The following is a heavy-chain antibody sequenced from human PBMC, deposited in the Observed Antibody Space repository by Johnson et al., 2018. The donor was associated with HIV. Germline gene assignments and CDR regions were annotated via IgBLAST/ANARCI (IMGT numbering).Heavy chain of an antibody. CDR2: ISYDGSNK. V-gene: IGHV3-30*04. D-gene: IGHD6-6*01. CDR3: ARDKGIAARPDAFDI. CDR1: GFTFSSYA. Sequence: QVQLVESGGGVVQPGRSLRLSCAASGFTFSSYAMHWVRQAPGKGLEWVAVISYDGSNKYYADSVKGRFPISRDNSKNTLYLQMNSLRAEDTAVYYCARDKGIAARPDAFDIWGQGTMVTVSS. J-gene: IGHJ3*02.